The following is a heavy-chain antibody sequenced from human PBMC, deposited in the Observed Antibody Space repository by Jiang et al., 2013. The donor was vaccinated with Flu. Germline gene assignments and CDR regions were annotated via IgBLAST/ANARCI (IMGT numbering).Heavy chain of an antibody. Sequence: SRVGVGWIRQPPGKALEWLALIYWDDDKRYSPSLKSRLTITKDTSKNQVVLTMTNMDPVDTATYYCAHRRHSSGWYVPAGGDYFDYWGQGTLVTVSS. CDR2: IYWDDDK. D-gene: IGHD6-19*01. V-gene: IGHV2-5*02. CDR1: SRVG. J-gene: IGHJ4*02. CDR3: AHRRHSSGWYVPAGGDYFDY.